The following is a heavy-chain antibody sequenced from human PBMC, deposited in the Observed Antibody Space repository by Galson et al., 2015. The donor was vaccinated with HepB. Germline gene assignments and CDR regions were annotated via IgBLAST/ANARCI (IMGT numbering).Heavy chain of an antibody. Sequence: SLRLSCAASGFTFDDYAMHWVRQAPGKGLEWVSLVSWDGSSTFSADSVKGRFTISRDNSNDSLYLQMNSLRVEDTALYYCAKDFCARDLDYATKWSFGFDPWGQGTLVTVSS. CDR1: GFTFDDYA. V-gene: IGHV3-43D*04. J-gene: IGHJ5*02. CDR3: AKDFCARDLDYATKWSFGFDP. D-gene: IGHD3-22*01. CDR2: VSWDGSST.